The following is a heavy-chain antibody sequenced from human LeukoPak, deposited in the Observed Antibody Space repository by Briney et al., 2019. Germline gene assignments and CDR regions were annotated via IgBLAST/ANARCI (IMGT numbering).Heavy chain of an antibody. J-gene: IGHJ4*02. CDR2: ISSSSSYI. D-gene: IGHD6-19*01. CDR3: ARGIEVAGPHFDY. Sequence: GGSLRLSCAASGFTFSSYSMNWVRQAPGKGLEWVSSISSSSSYIYYADSVKGRFTISRDNAKNSLYLQMNSLRAEDTAVYYCARGIEVAGPHFDYWGQGTLVTVSS. V-gene: IGHV3-21*01. CDR1: GFTFSSYS.